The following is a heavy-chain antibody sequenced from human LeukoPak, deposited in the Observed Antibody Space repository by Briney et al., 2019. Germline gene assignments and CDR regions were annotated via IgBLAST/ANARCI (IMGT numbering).Heavy chain of an antibody. Sequence: GGSLRLSCASSGFTFSDYAMSWVRQAPGKDLEWVAAISGSTSTILYADSVEGRFTISRDNSKNTLYLQMNSLGAEDTAVYYCAKVSSSFYYFDYWGQGTLVTVSS. J-gene: IGHJ4*02. CDR3: AKVSSSFYYFDY. CDR1: GFTFSDYA. V-gene: IGHV3-23*01. D-gene: IGHD6-13*01. CDR2: ISGSTSTI.